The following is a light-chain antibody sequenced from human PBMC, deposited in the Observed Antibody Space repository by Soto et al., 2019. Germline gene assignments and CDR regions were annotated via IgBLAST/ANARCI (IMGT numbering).Light chain of an antibody. Sequence: QSALTQPASVSGSPGQSITISCSGTSSDVGFYNYVSWFQQYPGKAPKLMIFEVTNRPSGVSDRFSGSKSDNTASLTISGLQADDEADYFCTSYTTLSTWVFGGGTTLTVL. V-gene: IGLV2-14*01. CDR2: EVT. J-gene: IGLJ3*02. CDR3: TSYTTLSTWV. CDR1: SSDVGFYNY.